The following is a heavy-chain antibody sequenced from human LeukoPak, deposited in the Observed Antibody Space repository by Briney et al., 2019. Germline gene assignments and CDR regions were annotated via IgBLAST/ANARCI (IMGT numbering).Heavy chain of an antibody. D-gene: IGHD3-10*01. V-gene: IGHV4-39*01. CDR1: GGPFSSSGYY. CDR2: ISYRVRH. Sequence: SETLSLTCTVSGGPFSSSGYYWGRIRQPPGKGLEWNASISYRVRHSYNPSLKVRVPISVDTSKNQFSLKLSSVTAADTALYYCGRHTDVIRGRFFDYWGQGTLVTVSS. CDR3: GRHTDVIRGRFFDY. J-gene: IGHJ4*02.